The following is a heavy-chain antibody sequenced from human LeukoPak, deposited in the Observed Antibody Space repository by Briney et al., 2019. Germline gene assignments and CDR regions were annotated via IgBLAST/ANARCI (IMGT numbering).Heavy chain of an antibody. V-gene: IGHV4-59*01. J-gene: IGHJ4*02. D-gene: IGHD6-19*01. CDR3: ARYSSGWCYFDY. Sequence: NPSETLSLTCTVSGGSISNYYWNWIRQPPGKGLEWIGYIYYSGSTNYNPSLKSRVTISVDTSKNQFSLKLSSVTAADTAVYYCARYSSGWCYFDYWGQGTLVTVSS. CDR2: IYYSGST. CDR1: GGSISNYY.